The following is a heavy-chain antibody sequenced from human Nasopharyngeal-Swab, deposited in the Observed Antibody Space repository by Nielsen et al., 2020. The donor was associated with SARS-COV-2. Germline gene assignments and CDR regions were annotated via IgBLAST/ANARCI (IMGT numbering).Heavy chain of an antibody. CDR2: IYYSGST. Sequence: PGKGLEWIGYIYYSGSTNYNPSLKSRVTISVDTSKNQFSLKLSSVTAADTAVYYCARGGWQLSSLPMDVWGQGTTVTVSS. D-gene: IGHD5-24*01. J-gene: IGHJ6*02. CDR3: ARGGWQLSSLPMDV. V-gene: IGHV4-61*06.